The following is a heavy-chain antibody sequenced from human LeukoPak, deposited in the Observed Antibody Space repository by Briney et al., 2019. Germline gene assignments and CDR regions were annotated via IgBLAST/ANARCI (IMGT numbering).Heavy chain of an antibody. CDR1: GGSISSYY. D-gene: IGHD3-22*01. Sequence: PSETLSLTRTVSGGSISSYYWSWIRQPPGKGLEWIGYIYYSGSTYYNPSLKSRVTISIDTSKTQFSLKLSSVTAADTAVYYCARTKSGYYSNFDLWGQGALVTVSS. V-gene: IGHV4-59*12. CDR2: IYYSGST. CDR3: ARTKSGYYSNFDL. J-gene: IGHJ4*02.